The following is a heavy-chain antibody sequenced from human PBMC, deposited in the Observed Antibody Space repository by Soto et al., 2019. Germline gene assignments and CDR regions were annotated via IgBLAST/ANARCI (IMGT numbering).Heavy chain of an antibody. V-gene: IGHV1-18*01. J-gene: IGHJ6*02. Sequence: GASVKVSCKASGYTFTSYGISWVRQAPRQGLEWMGWISAYNGNTNYAQKLQGRVTMTTDTSTSTAYMELRSLRSDDSAVYYCVRDGSSSSIFFYYYCSMDVWRQGTTLTVCS. CDR1: GYTFTSYG. CDR2: ISAYNGNT. D-gene: IGHD6-6*01. CDR3: VRDGSSSSIFFYYYCSMDV.